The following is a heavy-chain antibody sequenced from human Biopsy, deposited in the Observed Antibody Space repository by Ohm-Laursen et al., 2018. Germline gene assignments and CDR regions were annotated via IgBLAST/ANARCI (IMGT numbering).Heavy chain of an antibody. J-gene: IGHJ3*01. V-gene: IGHV4-61*08. CDR1: GGSIGGSGDY. CDR3: ARLFRLDDYWNDDPPDGFDV. CDR2: ISDTGTT. Sequence: SDTLSLTCTASGGSIGGSGDYWSWIRQPPGKGLEWIGYISDTGTTNYNPSLRGRVAMSVDTSKNQFSLQLTSVTAADTAMFFCARLFRLDDYWNDDPPDGFDVWGQGTMVTVSS. D-gene: IGHD3-3*01.